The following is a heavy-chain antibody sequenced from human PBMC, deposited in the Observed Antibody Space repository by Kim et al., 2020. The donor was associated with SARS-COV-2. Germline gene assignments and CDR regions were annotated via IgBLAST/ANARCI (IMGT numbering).Heavy chain of an antibody. Sequence: SETLSLTCTVSGGSISSYYWSWIRQPPGKGLEWIGYIYYSGSTNYNPSLKSRVTISVDTSKNQFSLKLSSVTAADTAVYYCARVSHYGSGSYRYYYYGMDVWGQGTTVTVSS. CDR1: GGSISSYY. CDR3: ARVSHYGSGSYRYYYYGMDV. CDR2: IYYSGST. V-gene: IGHV4-59*01. J-gene: IGHJ6*02. D-gene: IGHD3-10*01.